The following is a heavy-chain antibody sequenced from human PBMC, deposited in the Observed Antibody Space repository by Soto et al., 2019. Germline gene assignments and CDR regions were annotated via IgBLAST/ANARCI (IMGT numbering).Heavy chain of an antibody. CDR1: GGSISSGDYY. J-gene: IGHJ4*02. CDR2: IYYSGST. D-gene: IGHD3-22*01. CDR3: ARVSPTALLPY. Sequence: SETLSLTCTVSGGSISSGDYYWSWIRQPPGKGLEWIGYIYYSGSTYYNPFLKSRVTIPVDTSKNQFSLKLSSVTAADTAVYYCARVSPTALLPYWGQGTLVTVSS. V-gene: IGHV4-30-4*01.